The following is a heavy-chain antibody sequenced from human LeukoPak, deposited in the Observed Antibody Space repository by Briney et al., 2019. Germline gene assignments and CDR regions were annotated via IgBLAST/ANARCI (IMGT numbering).Heavy chain of an antibody. CDR3: ARESGSPQPFYGMDV. V-gene: IGHV3-7*01. J-gene: IGHJ6*02. Sequence: GGSLRLSCAASGFTFSSYWMSWVRQAPGKGLEWVANIKQDGSEKYYVDSVKGRFTISRDNAKNSLYLQMNSLRAEDTAVYYCARESGSPQPFYGMDVWGQGTTVTVSS. CDR1: GFTFSSYW. CDR2: IKQDGSEK. D-gene: IGHD1-26*01.